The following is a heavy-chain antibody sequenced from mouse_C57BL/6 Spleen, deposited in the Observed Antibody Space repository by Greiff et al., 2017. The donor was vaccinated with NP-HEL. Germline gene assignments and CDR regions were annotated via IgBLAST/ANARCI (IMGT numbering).Heavy chain of an antibody. CDR1: GFTFTDYY. J-gene: IGHJ1*03. CDR2: IRNKANGYTT. CDR3: ARSITTAGDWYFDV. Sequence: EVQVVESGGGLVQPGGSLSLSCAASGFTFTDYYMSWVRQPPGKALEWLGFIRNKANGYTTEYSASVKGRFTISRDNSQSILYLQMNALRAEDSATYYCARSITTAGDWYFDVWGTGTTVTVSS. V-gene: IGHV7-3*01. D-gene: IGHD1-2*01.